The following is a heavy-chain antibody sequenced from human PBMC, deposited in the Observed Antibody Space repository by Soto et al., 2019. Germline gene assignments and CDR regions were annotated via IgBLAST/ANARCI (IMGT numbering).Heavy chain of an antibody. CDR3: ARGLMIFGVVAAPGYGMDV. V-gene: IGHV1-8*01. CDR1: GYTFTSYD. D-gene: IGHD3-3*01. CDR2: MNPNSGNT. Sequence: ASVKVSCKASGYTFTSYDINWVRQATGQGLEWMGWMNPNSGNTGYAQKFQGRVTMTRNTSISTAYMELSSLRPEDTAVYYCARGLMIFGVVAAPGYGMDVWGEGTTVTVSS. J-gene: IGHJ6*04.